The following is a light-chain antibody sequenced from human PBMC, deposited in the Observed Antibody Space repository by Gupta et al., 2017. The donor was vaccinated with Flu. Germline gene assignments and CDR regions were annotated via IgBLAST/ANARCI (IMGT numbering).Light chain of an antibody. J-gene: IGLJ1*01. Sequence: SFAVTQPPSVSVAPGRTARVSCAADNLGTKSVHWYQQKTGQAPVLVVSDDGGRPSGISERFSASKSGNTATLTISRVEDADEAAYFCQVGDTSGDRPFFGTGTRVTAL. CDR2: DDG. V-gene: IGLV3-21*02. CDR1: NLGTKS. CDR3: QVGDTSGDRPF.